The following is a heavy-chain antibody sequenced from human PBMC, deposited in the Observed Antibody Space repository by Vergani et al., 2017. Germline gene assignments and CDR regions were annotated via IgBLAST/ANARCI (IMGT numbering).Heavy chain of an antibody. CDR2: ISGSGGST. Sequence: VQLLESGGGLVQPGGSLRLSCAASGFTFSSYAMSWVRQAPGKGLEWVSAISGSGGSTYYADSVKGRFTISRDNSKNTLYLQMNSLRAEDTAVYYCAKAPFIVPTAYYYMDVWGKGTTVTVSS. CDR1: GFTFSSYA. J-gene: IGHJ6*03. D-gene: IGHD2-15*01. CDR3: AKAPFIVPTAYYYMDV. V-gene: IGHV3-23*01.